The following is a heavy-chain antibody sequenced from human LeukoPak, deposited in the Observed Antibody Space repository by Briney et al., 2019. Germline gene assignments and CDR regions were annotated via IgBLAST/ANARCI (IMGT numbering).Heavy chain of an antibody. D-gene: IGHD6-13*01. J-gene: IGHJ4*02. Sequence: GGSLRLSCAASGFTVSSNYMTWVRQAPGKGLEWVSLIYKDGSTYYADSVKGRFTISRDNSKNTLFLQMNSLRADGTAVYYCARDAVEQQLVHYFDYWGQGTLVTVSS. V-gene: IGHV3-53*01. CDR3: ARDAVEQQLVHYFDY. CDR1: GFTVSSNY. CDR2: IYKDGST.